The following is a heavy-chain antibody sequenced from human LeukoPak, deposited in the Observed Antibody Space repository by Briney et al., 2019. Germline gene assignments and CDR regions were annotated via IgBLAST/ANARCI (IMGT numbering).Heavy chain of an antibody. Sequence: GGSLRLSCAASGFTFSSYSMNWVRQAPGKGLEWISSISSSSSYIYYADSVKGRFTISRDNAKNSLYLQMNSLRAEDTAVYYCARDPVREEFDYWGQGTLVTVSS. J-gene: IGHJ4*02. D-gene: IGHD1-1*01. CDR2: ISSSSSYI. CDR3: ARDPVREEFDY. V-gene: IGHV3-21*01. CDR1: GFTFSSYS.